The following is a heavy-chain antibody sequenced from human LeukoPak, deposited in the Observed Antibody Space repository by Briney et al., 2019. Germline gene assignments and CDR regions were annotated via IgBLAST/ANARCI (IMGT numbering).Heavy chain of an antibody. CDR3: SRDVSMSGYYRGGDY. V-gene: IGHV1-18*01. D-gene: IGHD5-12*01. CDR2: ISPYSGDT. CDR1: GSTFTSHD. J-gene: IGHJ4*02. Sequence: ASVKVSCKASGSTFTSHDILWVRQAPGQGLEWMGWISPYSGDTNYTQTLHGRVTLTTDTSTSTAFMELRSLTSDATAAHYCSRDVSMSGYYRGGDYWGQGTLVTVSS.